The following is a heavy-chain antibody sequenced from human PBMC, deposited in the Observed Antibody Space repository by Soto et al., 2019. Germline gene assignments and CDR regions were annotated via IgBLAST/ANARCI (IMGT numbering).Heavy chain of an antibody. Sequence: PSETLSLTCSVPGGAISSYYWSWVRQPAGKGLEWIGRVFSSGSTNYNASLKSRVTMSIDTSKKEVSLTLRSVTAADTGVYYCGRVAFSYFGMDVWGPGTMVTV. CDR3: GRVAFSYFGMDV. CDR2: VFSSGST. J-gene: IGHJ6*02. CDR1: GGAISSYY. V-gene: IGHV4-4*07. D-gene: IGHD3-3*02.